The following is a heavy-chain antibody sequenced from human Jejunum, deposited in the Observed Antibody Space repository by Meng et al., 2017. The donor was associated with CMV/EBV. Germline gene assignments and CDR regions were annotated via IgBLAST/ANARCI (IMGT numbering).Heavy chain of an antibody. Sequence: ASGFSFASYAMSWVRQAPGKGLEWVAIVYSGGTNTYYADSVKGRFTISRDNYRNTVYLQMNGLRDDDTAVYYCAGVDLPSTFSFSLWGQGARVTVSS. D-gene: IGHD2/OR15-2a*01. CDR2: VYSGGTNT. CDR1: GFSFASYA. CDR3: AGVDLPSTFSFSL. J-gene: IGHJ4*02. V-gene: IGHV3-23*03.